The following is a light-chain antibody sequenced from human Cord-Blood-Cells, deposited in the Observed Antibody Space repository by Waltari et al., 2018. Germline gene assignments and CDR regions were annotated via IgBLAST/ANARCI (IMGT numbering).Light chain of an antibody. Sequence: QSALTQPRSVSGSPGQSVTISCTGTSSDVGGYNYVSWYQQHPGQAPKLMIYDVSKRPPGVPDRFSGSKSGNTASLTISGLQAEDETDYYCCSYAGSYVVFGGGTKLTVL. CDR3: CSYAGSYVV. J-gene: IGLJ2*01. CDR2: DVS. CDR1: SSDVGGYNY. V-gene: IGLV2-11*01.